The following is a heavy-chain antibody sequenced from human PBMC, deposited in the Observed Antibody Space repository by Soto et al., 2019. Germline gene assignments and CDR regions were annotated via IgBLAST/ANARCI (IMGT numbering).Heavy chain of an antibody. D-gene: IGHD2-15*01. J-gene: IGHJ4*02. V-gene: IGHV1-8*01. CDR1: GYTFTSYD. CDR2: MNPNSGNT. Sequence: ASVKVSCKASGYTFTSYDINWVRQATGQGLEWMGWMNPNSGNTGYTQKFQGRFTMTRNTSISTAYMELSSLRSEDTAVYYCASGYCSGGSCYVWLGYWGQGTLVTVSS. CDR3: ASGYCSGGSCYVWLGY.